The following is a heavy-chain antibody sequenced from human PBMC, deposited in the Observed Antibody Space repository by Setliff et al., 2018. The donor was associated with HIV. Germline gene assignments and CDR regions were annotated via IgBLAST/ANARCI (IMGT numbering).Heavy chain of an antibody. CDR1: GFTFSNYA. CDR3: AKELAASGLGYFDS. V-gene: IGHV3-23*01. D-gene: IGHD3-22*01. J-gene: IGHJ4*02. CDR2: ILSTGERT. Sequence: LRLSCAASGFTFSNYAMSWVRQAPGEGLEWVSAILSTGERTFYADSVKGRFTISRDNSRNTVYLQMNSLRAEDTAEYYCAKELAASGLGYFDSWGRGILVTVSS.